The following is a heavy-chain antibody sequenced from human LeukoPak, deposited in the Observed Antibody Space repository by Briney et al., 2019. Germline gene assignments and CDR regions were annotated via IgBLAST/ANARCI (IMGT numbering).Heavy chain of an antibody. CDR3: ARLCGNYCNWFDP. CDR2: MYPGDSDI. D-gene: IGHD1-26*01. CDR1: GYNFTSHW. Sequence: GESLKISCKGSGYNFTSHWIGWVRQMPGKGLEWMGIMYPGDSDIRYSPSFQGQVTISADKAISTAYLQWSSLKASDTAMYYCARLCGNYCNWFDPWGQGTLVTVSS. J-gene: IGHJ5*02. V-gene: IGHV5-51*01.